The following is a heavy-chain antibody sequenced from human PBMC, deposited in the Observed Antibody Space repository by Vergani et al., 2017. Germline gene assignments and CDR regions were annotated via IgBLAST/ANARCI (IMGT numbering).Heavy chain of an antibody. CDR1: GYTFRNYG. D-gene: IGHD1-26*01. J-gene: IGHJ4*02. Sequence: QVQLVHSGAEVKKPGASVKVSCEGSGYTFRNYGISWVRQAPGEGLEWLGWISVYNGETKFAQKFQGRVTLTRDTSTDTAYMEMVSLRSDATAVYYCARDRGNSGDYNFDYWGQGTLVTVSS. CDR2: ISVYNGET. V-gene: IGHV1-18*04. CDR3: ARDRGNSGDYNFDY.